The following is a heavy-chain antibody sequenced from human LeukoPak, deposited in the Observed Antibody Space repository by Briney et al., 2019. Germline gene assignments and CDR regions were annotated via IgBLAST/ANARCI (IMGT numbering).Heavy chain of an antibody. CDR3: ARGGAVAGVYYYYGMDV. J-gene: IGHJ6*02. D-gene: IGHD6-19*01. CDR2: INVGNGDT. V-gene: IGHV1-3*01. Sequence: GASVKVSCKASGYTLTIYSMHWVRQAPGQRLEWMGWINVGNGDTKYSQNFQGRVTITRDTSATTAYMELSSLRSEDTAVYYCARGGAVAGVYYYYGMDVWGQGTTVTVSS. CDR1: GYTLTIYS.